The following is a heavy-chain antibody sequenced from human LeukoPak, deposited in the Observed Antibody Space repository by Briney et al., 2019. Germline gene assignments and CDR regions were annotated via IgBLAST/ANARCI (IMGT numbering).Heavy chain of an antibody. CDR2: INLGGSQK. J-gene: IGHJ4*02. CDR3: AKGIGGYLALDF. CDR1: GFTVGSNY. Sequence: GGSLRLSCAASGFTVGSNYMSWVRQAPGKGLECVSNINLGGSQKYYVDSVKGRCTISRDNAKNSLYLQMNCLRADDSALYYCAKGIGGYLALDFWGQGALVTVSS. V-gene: IGHV3-7*01. D-gene: IGHD2-15*01.